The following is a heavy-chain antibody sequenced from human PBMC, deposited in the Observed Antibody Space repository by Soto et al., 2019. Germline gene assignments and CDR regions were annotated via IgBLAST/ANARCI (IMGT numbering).Heavy chain of an antibody. J-gene: IGHJ6*02. Sequence: SGPTLVNPTHTLTLTFTFSLVSLTSCVVGVGCIRQPPGEALGWLALIYWNDEQYYNPSLRNRLTITRETYKNQVVLTMTKMDPVDTDKYYCEHRIQGQYGYDVWGPGTTVNVS. CDR1: LVSLTSCVVG. CDR2: IYWNDEQ. CDR3: EHRIQGQYGYDV. D-gene: IGHD5-18*01. V-gene: IGHV2-5*01.